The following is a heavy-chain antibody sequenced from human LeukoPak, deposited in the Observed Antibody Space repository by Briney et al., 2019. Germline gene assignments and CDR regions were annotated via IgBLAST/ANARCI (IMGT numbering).Heavy chain of an antibody. CDR3: ARFPPSNTFDI. CDR2: INHSGST. Sequence: PSETLSLTCAVYGGSFSGYYWSWIRQPPGKGLEWIGEINHSGSTNYNPSLKSRVTISVDTSKNQFSLKLSSVTAADTAVYYCARFPPSNTFDIWGQGTMVTVSS. V-gene: IGHV4-34*01. CDR1: GGSFSGYY. D-gene: IGHD4-11*01. J-gene: IGHJ3*02.